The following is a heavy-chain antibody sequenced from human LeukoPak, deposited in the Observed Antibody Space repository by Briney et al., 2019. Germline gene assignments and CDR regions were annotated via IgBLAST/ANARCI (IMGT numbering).Heavy chain of an antibody. D-gene: IGHD4-17*01. CDR2: INPSGGST. V-gene: IGHV1-46*01. J-gene: IGHJ5*02. Sequence: EASVKVSCKASGYTFTSYYMHWVRQAPGQGLEWMGIINPSGGSTSYAQKFQGRVTMTRDMSTSTVYMELSSLRSEDTAVYYCARDPTADWFDPWGQGTLVTVSS. CDR1: GYTFTSYY. CDR3: ARDPTADWFDP.